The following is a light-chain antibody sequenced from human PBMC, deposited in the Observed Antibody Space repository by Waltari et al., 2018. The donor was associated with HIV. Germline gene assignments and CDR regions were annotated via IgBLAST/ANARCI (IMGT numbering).Light chain of an antibody. V-gene: IGLV2-14*03. J-gene: IGLJ2*01. CDR1: NADVGGYNF. CDR3: SSYTSSGPRYVL. CDR2: NVN. Sequence: QSALTQPSSVSGSPGQSLTISCTGTNADVGGYNFVSWYQKHPGKAPKLIIYNVNSRPSGVSIRFSGSRSANTASLTISGLQAEDEADYFCSSYTSSGPRYVLFGGGTRLTVL.